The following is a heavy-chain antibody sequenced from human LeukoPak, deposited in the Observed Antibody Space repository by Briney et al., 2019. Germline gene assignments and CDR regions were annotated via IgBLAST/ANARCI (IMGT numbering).Heavy chain of an antibody. D-gene: IGHD3-10*01. CDR2: IIPIYGTT. V-gene: IGHV1-69*13. CDR3: ARDRGFGDNWFDP. J-gene: IGHJ5*02. CDR1: GGTFNNYA. Sequence: GASVKVSCKTSGGTFNNYAINWVRQAPGQGLEWMGGIIPIYGTTDYAQKFQGRVTIIADEFTSTAYMELSSLRSEDTAVYYCARDRGFGDNWFDPWGQGTLVTVSS.